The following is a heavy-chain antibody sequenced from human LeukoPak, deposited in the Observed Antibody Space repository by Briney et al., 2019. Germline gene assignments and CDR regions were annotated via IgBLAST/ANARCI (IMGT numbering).Heavy chain of an antibody. D-gene: IGHD6-13*01. J-gene: IGHJ4*02. CDR2: ISGSDGST. CDR3: AKVASIAAAGEFGS. CDR1: GFTFSSYG. Sequence: PGGSLRLSCAASGFTFSSYGMSWVRQAPGKGLEWVSAISGSDGSTYYAHSVKGRFIISRDNSKNSLYLQMNSLRAEDTAVYYCAKVASIAAAGEFGSWGQGTLVTVSS. V-gene: IGHV3-23*01.